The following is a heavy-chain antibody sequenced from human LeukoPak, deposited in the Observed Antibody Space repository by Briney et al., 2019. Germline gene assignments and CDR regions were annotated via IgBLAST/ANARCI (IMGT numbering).Heavy chain of an antibody. CDR1: GFTFSTYG. J-gene: IGHJ4*02. Sequence: GGSLRLSCAATGFTFSTYGMHWVRQGPGKGLEWVSTISGTGSNTYYADSVKGRFTISRDNSENTLYVQMNSLRVEDTAVYYCACGELLLFGYWGQGKLVTVSS. D-gene: IGHD3-10*01. CDR3: ACGELLLFGY. CDR2: ISGTGSNT. V-gene: IGHV3-23*01.